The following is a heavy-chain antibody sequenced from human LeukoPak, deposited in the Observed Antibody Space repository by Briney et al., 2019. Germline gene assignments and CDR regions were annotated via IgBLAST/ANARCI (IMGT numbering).Heavy chain of an antibody. CDR3: ANLGGYSYGYGY. CDR2: ISGSGGST. D-gene: IGHD5-18*01. V-gene: IGHV3-23*01. CDR1: GFTLSSYA. Sequence: PGRSLRLSCAASGFTLSSYAMSWVRQAPGKGLEWVSAISGSGGSTYYADSVKGRFTISRDNSKNTLYLQMNSLRAEDTAVYYCANLGGYSYGYGYWGQGTLVTVSS. J-gene: IGHJ4*02.